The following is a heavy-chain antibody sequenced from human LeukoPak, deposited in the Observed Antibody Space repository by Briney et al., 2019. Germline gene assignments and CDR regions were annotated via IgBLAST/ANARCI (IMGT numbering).Heavy chain of an antibody. J-gene: IGHJ3*02. CDR3: ARDLPYASGSSDAFDI. V-gene: IGHV3-74*03. Sequence: GGSLRLSCAASGFTFSSYWMHWVRQAPGKGPVWVSRIKSDGRSTAYADSVKGRFTISRVNAKNTVSLEMNRLRPEDTAVYYCARDLPYASGSSDAFDIWGRGTMVTVSS. CDR1: GFTFSSYW. D-gene: IGHD3-10*01. CDR2: IKSDGRST.